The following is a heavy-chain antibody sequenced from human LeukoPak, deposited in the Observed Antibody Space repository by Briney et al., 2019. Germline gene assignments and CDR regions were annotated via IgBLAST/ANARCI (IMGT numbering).Heavy chain of an antibody. CDR2: ISGSGGST. CDR1: GFTFSSYA. D-gene: IGHD5-12*01. V-gene: IGHV3-23*01. Sequence: GGSLRLSCAASGFTFSSYAMSWVRQAPGKGLEWVSAISGSGGSTYYADSVKGRFTISRDNSKNTVYLLMNTLSAEDTAVYYCAKDEGYDPIFYLESWGQGTLVTVSS. J-gene: IGHJ4*02. CDR3: AKDEGYDPIFYLES.